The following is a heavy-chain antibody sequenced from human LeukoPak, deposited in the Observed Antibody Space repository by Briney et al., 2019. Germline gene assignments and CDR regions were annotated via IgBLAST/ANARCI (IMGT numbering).Heavy chain of an antibody. Sequence: ASVNVSCKASGYTFRGYYMHWVRQAPGQGLEWMAWIYPNSGGTKYAQKFQGRVTVTRDTSISTAYMQLSRLKSDDTAVYYCATGRGYSYGFDSWGQGTLVTVSS. D-gene: IGHD5-18*01. CDR3: ATGRGYSYGFDS. V-gene: IGHV1-2*02. J-gene: IGHJ4*02. CDR1: GYTFRGYY. CDR2: IYPNSGGT.